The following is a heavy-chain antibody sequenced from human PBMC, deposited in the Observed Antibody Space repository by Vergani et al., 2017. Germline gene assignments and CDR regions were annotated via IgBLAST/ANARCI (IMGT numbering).Heavy chain of an antibody. D-gene: IGHD3-10*01. CDR3: ARDHYYGSGSYYSGNWFDP. CDR1: GGSISSYY. V-gene: IGHV4-59*01. J-gene: IGHJ5*02. CDR2: IYYSGST. Sequence: QVQLQESGPGLVKPSETLSLTCTVSGGSISSYYWSWIRQPPGKGLEWIGYIYYSGSTNYNPSLKSRVTISVDTSKNQFSLKMSSVTAAATAVYYCARDHYYGSGSYYSGNWFDPWGQGARVTVSS.